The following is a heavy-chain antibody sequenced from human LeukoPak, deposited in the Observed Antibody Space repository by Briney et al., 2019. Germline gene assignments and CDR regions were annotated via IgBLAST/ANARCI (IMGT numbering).Heavy chain of an antibody. J-gene: IGHJ6*03. Sequence: GESLKISCKGSGYSFTTNWIGWVRPMPGKGLECMGVIYPGDSDTRYSPSFQGQVTISADKSISTAYLQWSSLKASDTAMYYCARLKDLYHYYMDVWGKGTTVTVSS. V-gene: IGHV5-51*01. CDR2: IYPGDSDT. CDR3: ARLKDLYHYYMDV. CDR1: GYSFTTNW.